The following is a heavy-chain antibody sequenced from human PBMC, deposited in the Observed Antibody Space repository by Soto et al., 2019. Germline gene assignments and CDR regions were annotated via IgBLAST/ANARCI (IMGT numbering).Heavy chain of an antibody. CDR1: GLTIDTYW. CDR2: IKYDDSEK. D-gene: IGHD1-1*01. CDR3: AAWSRSHWFDY. Sequence: EVQLVESGGDSVQPGGSLRLSCLVSGLTIDTYWMRWVRQFPDKGLEWVANIKYDDSEKPYMDSVEGRFTISRDNAKNTLFLQLNRLRFEDTAVYYCAAWSRSHWFDYWGRGTLFTVSS. J-gene: IGHJ4*02. V-gene: IGHV3-7*05.